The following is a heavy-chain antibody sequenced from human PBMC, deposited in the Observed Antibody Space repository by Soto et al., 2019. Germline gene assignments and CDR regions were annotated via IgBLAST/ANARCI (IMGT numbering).Heavy chain of an antibody. D-gene: IGHD3-10*01. J-gene: IGHJ6*02. CDR3: ARDGCMVRGVILDYYYCGMDV. CDR1: GYTFTSYG. V-gene: IGHV1-18*01. Sequence: ASVKVSCKASGYTFTSYGISWVQQAPGQGLEWMGWFSAYNGNTNYAQKLQGRVTMTTDTSTSTAYMELRSLRSDDTAVYYCARDGCMVRGVILDYYYCGMDVWGQGTTVTVSS. CDR2: FSAYNGNT.